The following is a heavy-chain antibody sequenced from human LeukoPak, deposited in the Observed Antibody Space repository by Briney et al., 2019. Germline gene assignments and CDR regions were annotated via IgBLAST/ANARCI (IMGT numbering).Heavy chain of an antibody. CDR3: STHEYNWSFSSGFDN. V-gene: IGHV3-15*01. J-gene: IGHJ3*02. CDR1: GFTFKYAG. CDR2: IKSKTDGGTT. Sequence: GGSLRLSCKASGFTFKYAGMRSLREAPGRGVVCVGRIKSKTDGGTTDYDAPVKGRFTISRDDSKNTVYLQMDRLKSEATAVYYCSTHEYNWSFSSGFDNCGQGTMVTVSS. D-gene: IGHD1-26*01.